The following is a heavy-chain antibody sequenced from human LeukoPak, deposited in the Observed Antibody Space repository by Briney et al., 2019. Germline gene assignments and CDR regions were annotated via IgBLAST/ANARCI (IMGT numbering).Heavy chain of an antibody. V-gene: IGHV3-30-3*01. J-gene: IGHJ4*02. CDR3: ARDDVHPELFFDY. D-gene: IGHD3-10*02. CDR2: ISYAGSNK. Sequence: GGSLRLSCAASGFTFSSYAMHWVRQAPGKGLEWVAVISYAGSNKYYADSVKGRFTISRDNSKNSLYLQMNSLRAEDTAVYYCARDDVHPELFFDYWGQGTLVTVSS. CDR1: GFTFSSYA.